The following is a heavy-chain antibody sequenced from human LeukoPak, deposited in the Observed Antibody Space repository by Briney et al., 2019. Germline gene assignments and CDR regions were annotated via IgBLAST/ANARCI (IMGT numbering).Heavy chain of an antibody. V-gene: IGHV3-74*01. Sequence: GGSLRLSCAASGSTFSRYWMHWVRQAPGKGLVWVSRVKSDGSDTIYADSVKGRFTISRDNAKNTLYLQMDSLRAEDTSVFYCTTGIGNYYYYWGQGTLVTVAS. CDR2: VKSDGSDT. J-gene: IGHJ4*02. D-gene: IGHD3-10*01. CDR1: GSTFSRYW. CDR3: TTGIGNYYYY.